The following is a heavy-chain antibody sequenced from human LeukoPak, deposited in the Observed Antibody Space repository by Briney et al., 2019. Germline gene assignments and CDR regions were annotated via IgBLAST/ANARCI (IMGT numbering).Heavy chain of an antibody. D-gene: IGHD4-11*01. V-gene: IGHV4-61*02. Sequence: SETLSLTCTVSGGSISSGSYYWSWIRQPPGKGLEWIGRIYTSGSTNYNPSLKSRVTISVDTSKNQFSLKLSSVTAADTAVYYCARDGVTTGPFYYYYYMDVWGKGTTVTVSS. CDR3: ARDGVTTGPFYYYYYMDV. J-gene: IGHJ6*03. CDR2: IYTSGST. CDR1: GGSISSGSYY.